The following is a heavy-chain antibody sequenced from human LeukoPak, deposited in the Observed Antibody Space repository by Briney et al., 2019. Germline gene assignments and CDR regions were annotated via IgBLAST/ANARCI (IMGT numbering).Heavy chain of an antibody. Sequence: PSETLSLTCAVYGGSFSGYYWSWIRQPPGKGLEWIGEINHSGSTNYNPSLKSRVTIPVDTSKNQFSLKLSSVTAADTAVYYCARGKMATKRRYFDYWGQGTLVTVSS. D-gene: IGHD5-24*01. CDR2: INHSGST. V-gene: IGHV4-34*01. CDR3: ARGKMATKRRYFDY. CDR1: GGSFSGYY. J-gene: IGHJ4*02.